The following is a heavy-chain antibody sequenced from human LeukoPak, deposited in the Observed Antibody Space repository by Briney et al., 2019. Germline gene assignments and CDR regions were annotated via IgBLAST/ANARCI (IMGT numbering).Heavy chain of an antibody. Sequence: GGSLRLSCAASGFTFSSYAMHWVRQAPGKGLEWVAVISYDGSNKYYADSVKGRFTISRDNSKNTLYLQMNSLRAEDTAVYYCAKDPPGETTVVTSEYFQHWGQGTLVTVSS. J-gene: IGHJ1*01. CDR1: GFTFSSYA. D-gene: IGHD4-23*01. V-gene: IGHV3-30-3*01. CDR3: AKDPPGETTVVTSEYFQH. CDR2: ISYDGSNK.